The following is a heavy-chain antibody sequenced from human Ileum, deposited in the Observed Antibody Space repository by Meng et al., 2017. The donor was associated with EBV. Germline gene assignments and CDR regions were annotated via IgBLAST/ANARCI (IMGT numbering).Heavy chain of an antibody. CDR3: ARNVPGTSAYYD. CDR2: IYYSGST. V-gene: IGHV4-28*01. D-gene: IGHD3-22*01. J-gene: IGHJ4*02. Sequence: GQPQESGPGLVKPSHPLSLTCAVSGYSISSTSWWGWIRQPPGKGLEWIGYIYYSGSTSYNPSLKSRVTMSVDTSKNQFSLNLNSVTAVDTAVYYCARNVPGTSAYYDWGQGTLVTVSS. CDR1: GYSISSTSW.